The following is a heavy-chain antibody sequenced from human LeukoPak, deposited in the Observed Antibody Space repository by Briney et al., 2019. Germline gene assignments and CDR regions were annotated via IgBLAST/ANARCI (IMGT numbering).Heavy chain of an antibody. V-gene: IGHV3-23*01. Sequence: GGSLRLSCAASGFTFSTFAMIWVRQPPGKGLEWVSSIFPSGGEIHYADSVKGRYTIPRDSSKNTLYLQMNSLRPEDTAVYYCARARPSMWIDYWGQGTLVTVSS. CDR1: GFTFSTFA. D-gene: IGHD5-12*01. J-gene: IGHJ4*02. CDR3: ARARPSMWIDY. CDR2: IFPSGGEI.